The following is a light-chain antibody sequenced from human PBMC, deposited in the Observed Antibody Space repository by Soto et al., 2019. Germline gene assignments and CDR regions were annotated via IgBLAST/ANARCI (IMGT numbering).Light chain of an antibody. CDR3: QHYGTSAL. V-gene: IGKV3-20*01. CDR1: QSVSDSY. CDR2: AS. J-gene: IGKJ3*01. Sequence: EIVLTQSPGTLSLSPGERATLSCRASQSVSDSYLAWYQQKPGQAPRLLIYASSRATGIPDRFSGSGFGTDFTLSISRLETEDFAVYYCQHYGTSALFGPGTRVDIK.